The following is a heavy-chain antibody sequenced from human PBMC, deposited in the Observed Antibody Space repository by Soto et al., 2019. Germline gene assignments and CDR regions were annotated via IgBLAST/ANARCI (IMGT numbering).Heavy chain of an antibody. D-gene: IGHD6-13*01. CDR3: ASVPNSSWYTWDYMDV. J-gene: IGHJ6*03. CDR2: INAGNGNT. CDR1: GYTFTSYA. Sequence: QVQLVQSGAEVKKPGASVKVSCKASGYTFTSYAMHCVRQAPGQRLEWMGWINAGNGNTKYSQKFQGRVTITRDTSASTAYMELRSLRSEDTAVYYCASVPNSSWYTWDYMDVWGKGPTVTVSS. V-gene: IGHV1-3*01.